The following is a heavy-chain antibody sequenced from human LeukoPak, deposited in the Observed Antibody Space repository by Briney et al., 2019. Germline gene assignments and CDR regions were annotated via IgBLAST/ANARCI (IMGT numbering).Heavy chain of an antibody. Sequence: PSETLSLTCAVSGGSISSSNWWRWVRQPPGKGLEWIGEIYHSGSTNYNPSLKSRVTISVDKSKNQFSLKLSSVTAADTAVYYCARGTYYDSSGSHYYYGMDVWGQGTTVTVSS. CDR2: IYHSGST. CDR3: ARGTYYDSSGSHYYYGMDV. V-gene: IGHV4-4*02. J-gene: IGHJ6*02. CDR1: GGSISSSNW. D-gene: IGHD3-22*01.